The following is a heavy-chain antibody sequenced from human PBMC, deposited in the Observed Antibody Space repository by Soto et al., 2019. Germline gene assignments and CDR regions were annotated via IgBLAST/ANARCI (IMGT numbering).Heavy chain of an antibody. CDR1: GYSFHNSG. CDR3: SKNGTTWFAS. Sequence: QVQLVQSGPELKKPGASVKVSCKTSGYSFHNSGISWVRQAPGQGLEWMGWISVFNGYAHSAQKFQGRVIMTADTFTSTAYMELRGLRSDDTAMYYCSKNGTTWFASWGQGTQVTVSS. D-gene: IGHD1-1*01. CDR2: ISVFNGYA. J-gene: IGHJ5*01. V-gene: IGHV1-18*01.